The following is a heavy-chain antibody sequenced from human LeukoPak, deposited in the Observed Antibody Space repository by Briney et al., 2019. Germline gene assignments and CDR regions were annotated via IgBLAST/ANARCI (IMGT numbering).Heavy chain of an antibody. CDR2: IYYSGST. Sequence: SETLSLTCTVSGGSISSYYWSWIRQPPGKGLEWIGYIYYSGSTNYNPSLKSRVTISVDTSKNQFSLKLSSVTAADTAVYYCARGEFYYYYYMDVWGKGTTVTISS. D-gene: IGHD3-10*01. CDR3: ARGEFYYYYYMDV. J-gene: IGHJ6*03. V-gene: IGHV4-59*01. CDR1: GGSISSYY.